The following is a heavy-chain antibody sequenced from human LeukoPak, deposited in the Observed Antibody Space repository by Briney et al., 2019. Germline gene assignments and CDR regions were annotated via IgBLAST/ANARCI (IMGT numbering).Heavy chain of an antibody. Sequence: GGSLRLSCEGSGFIFSDYGMHWVRQAPGKGLEWVASISYAGNDKYHTGSVMDRYTISRDNSKKTLYLQMNSLRADDTAVYYCARAGAGGRMHHYYYGMDVWGQGTTVTVSS. CDR3: ARAGAGGRMHHYYYGMDV. D-gene: IGHD2-8*02. V-gene: IGHV3-30*03. CDR1: GFIFSDYG. J-gene: IGHJ6*02. CDR2: ISYAGNDK.